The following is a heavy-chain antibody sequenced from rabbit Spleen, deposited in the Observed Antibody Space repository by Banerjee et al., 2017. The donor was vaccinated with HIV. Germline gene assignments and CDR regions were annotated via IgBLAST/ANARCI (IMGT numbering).Heavy chain of an antibody. CDR2: IYAGDGST. CDR3: AKSATTSDRNSDFNL. D-gene: IGHD1-1*01. J-gene: IGHJ4*01. CDR1: GFSLFIYW. V-gene: IGHV1S36*01. Sequence: EESGGGLVKPGGTLTLTCKASGFSLFIYWMCWVRQAPGKGLELIGCIYAGDGSTDYANWVNGRFTISKTSSTVDLKMTSLTAADTATYFCAKSATTSDRNSDFNLWGPGTLVTVS.